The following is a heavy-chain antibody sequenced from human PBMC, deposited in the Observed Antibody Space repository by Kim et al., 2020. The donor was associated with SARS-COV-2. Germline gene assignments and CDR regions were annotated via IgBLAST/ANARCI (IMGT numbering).Heavy chain of an antibody. Sequence: GGSLRLSCAASGFTFDDYAMHWVRQAPGKGLEWVSGISWNSGSIGYADSVKGRFTISRDNAKNSLYLQMNSLRAEDTALYYCAINPRGSPYYFDYWGQGT. CDR2: ISWNSGSI. J-gene: IGHJ4*02. D-gene: IGHD3-10*01. CDR3: AINPRGSPYYFDY. CDR1: GFTFDDYA. V-gene: IGHV3-9*01.